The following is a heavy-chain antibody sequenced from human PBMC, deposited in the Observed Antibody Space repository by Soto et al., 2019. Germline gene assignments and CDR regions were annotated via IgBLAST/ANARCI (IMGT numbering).Heavy chain of an antibody. V-gene: IGHV3-23*01. CDR2: ISGGGTST. Sequence: EVQLLESGGGLAQPGGSLRLSCVASGFTFGSYAMSWVRQAPGKGLEWVSAISGGGTSTYYTDSVKGRFTISRDNSKNTLYLQMDGLRAEDTAVYYCVTPPDSYGSGSYRYYFHDWGQGTLVTVSS. CDR1: GFTFGSYA. CDR3: VTPPDSYGSGSYRYYFHD. D-gene: IGHD3-10*01. J-gene: IGHJ4*02.